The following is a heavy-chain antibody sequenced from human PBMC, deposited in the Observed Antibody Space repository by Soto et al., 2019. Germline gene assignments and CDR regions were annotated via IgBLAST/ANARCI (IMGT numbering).Heavy chain of an antibody. Sequence: QVQLVQSGAEVKKPGSSVKVSCKASGGTFSSYTISWVRQAPGQGLEWMGRIIPILGIANHAQKFQGRVTITADKSTSTAYMELSSLRSEDTAVYYCARAPEYCSSASCYYTYFDYWGQGTLVTVSS. CDR1: GGTFSSYT. D-gene: IGHD2-2*01. J-gene: IGHJ4*02. CDR3: ARAPEYCSSASCYYTYFDY. CDR2: IIPILGIA. V-gene: IGHV1-69*02.